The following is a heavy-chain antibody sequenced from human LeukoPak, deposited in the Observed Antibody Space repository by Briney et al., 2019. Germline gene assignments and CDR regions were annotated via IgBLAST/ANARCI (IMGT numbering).Heavy chain of an antibody. CDR3: AREYGASYNWFDP. CDR2: IYHSGNT. Sequence: LRLSCAASGFTFSSSEMNWVRQPPGKGLEWIGYIYHSGNTYYNPSLKSRVTISVDTSNNQFSLKVNSVTAADTAVYYCAREYGASYNWFDPWGQGTLVTVSS. J-gene: IGHJ5*02. CDR1: GFTFSSSEMN. V-gene: IGHV4-30-4*08. D-gene: IGHD4/OR15-4a*01.